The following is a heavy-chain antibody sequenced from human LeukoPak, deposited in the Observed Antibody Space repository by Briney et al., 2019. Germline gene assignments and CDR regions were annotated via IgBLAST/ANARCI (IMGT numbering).Heavy chain of an antibody. Sequence: PSETLSLTCTVSGGSISSSSYYWGWIRQPPGKGLEWIGSIHYSGITYYNPSLKSRVTISVDTSKNQFSLKLGSVTAADTAVYYCARPPASDLDAFDIWGQGTMVTVSS. CDR2: IHYSGIT. CDR1: GGSISSSSYY. CDR3: ARPPASDLDAFDI. J-gene: IGHJ3*02. V-gene: IGHV4-39*01.